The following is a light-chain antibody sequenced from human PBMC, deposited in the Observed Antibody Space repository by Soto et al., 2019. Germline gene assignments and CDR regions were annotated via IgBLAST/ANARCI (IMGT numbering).Light chain of an antibody. J-gene: IGLJ1*01. Sequence: QSALTQPASVSGSPGQSITISCTGTSSYVGGYNYVSWYQQHPGKAPKLMIYDVSYRPSGVSDRFSGSKSGNTASLTISGLQSEDEADYYCDSYTSGRSYVFGTGTKVTVL. V-gene: IGLV2-14*01. CDR3: DSYTSGRSYV. CDR1: SSYVGGYNY. CDR2: DVS.